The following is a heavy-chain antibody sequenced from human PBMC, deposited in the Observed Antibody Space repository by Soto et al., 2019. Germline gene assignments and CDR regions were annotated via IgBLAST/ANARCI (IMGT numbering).Heavy chain of an antibody. D-gene: IGHD6-25*01. J-gene: IGHJ5*02. CDR1: GGSITSSSHF. CDR3: AGQTFTIAAASYGRSDWFDP. CDR2: IYFTGNT. V-gene: IGHV4-39*01. Sequence: SETLSLTCSASGGSITSSSHFWGWVRQPPGKGLEWIGTIYFTGNTYYTPSLKSRLTMSIDTSKNEFSLRLNSVTAADTAVYYCAGQTFTIAAASYGRSDWFDPWGPGTLVTVSS.